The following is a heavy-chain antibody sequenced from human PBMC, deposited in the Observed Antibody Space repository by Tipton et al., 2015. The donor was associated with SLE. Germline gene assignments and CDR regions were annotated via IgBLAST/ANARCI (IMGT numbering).Heavy chain of an antibody. CDR2: IKQDGSDK. D-gene: IGHD4-11*01. Sequence: SLRLSCAASGFTFSSYSMNWVRQAPGKGLEWVADIKQDGSDKYYVDSVKGRFTISRDNAQNSLYLQMNSLRAEDTAVYYCARISTVTTSFDSWGQGTLVTVSS. J-gene: IGHJ4*02. V-gene: IGHV3-7*01. CDR1: GFTFSSYS. CDR3: ARISTVTTSFDS.